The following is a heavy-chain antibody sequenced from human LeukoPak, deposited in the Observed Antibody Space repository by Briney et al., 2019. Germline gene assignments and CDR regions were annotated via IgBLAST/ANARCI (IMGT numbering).Heavy chain of an antibody. V-gene: IGHV4-61*02. J-gene: IGHJ6*03. Sequence: SETLSLTCTVSGGSISSRSYYWSWIRQPAGKGLEWIGRIYTSGSTNYNPSLKSRVTISVDTSKNQFSLKLSSVTAADTAVYYCARGPGGRTVAATYYYYYYMDVWGKGTTVTVSS. CDR2: IYTSGST. D-gene: IGHD2-15*01. CDR1: GGSISSRSYY. CDR3: ARGPGGRTVAATYYYYYYMDV.